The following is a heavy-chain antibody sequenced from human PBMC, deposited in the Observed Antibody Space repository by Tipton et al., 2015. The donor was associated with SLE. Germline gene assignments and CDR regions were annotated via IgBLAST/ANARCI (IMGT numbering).Heavy chain of an antibody. V-gene: IGHV4-34*01. D-gene: IGHD4-11*01. CDR2: INDSGST. J-gene: IGHJ5*02. CDR3: ARRADDYSNWFDP. CDR1: GGSFSAYY. Sequence: GLVKPSETLSLTCAVYGGSFSAYYWSWSWIRQPPGKGLEWIGEINDSGSTNYNPSLKSRVTISVDTSKNQFSLKLSSVTAADTAVYYCARRADDYSNWFDPWGQGTQASVSS.